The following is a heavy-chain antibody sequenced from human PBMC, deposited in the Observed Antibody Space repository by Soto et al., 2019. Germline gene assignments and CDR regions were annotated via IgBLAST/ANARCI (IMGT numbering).Heavy chain of an antibody. CDR1: GFTFSSYW. J-gene: IGHJ6*02. CDR3: AIERGGRGFWSGYNYYGMDV. Sequence: EVQLVESGGGLVQPGGSLRLSCAASGFTFSSYWMSWVCQAPGKGLEWVANIKQDGSEKYYVDSVKGRFTISRDNAKNSLYLQMNSLRDEDTAVYYCAIERGGRGFWSGYNYYGMDVWGQGTTVTVSS. D-gene: IGHD3-3*01. CDR2: IKQDGSEK. V-gene: IGHV3-7*03.